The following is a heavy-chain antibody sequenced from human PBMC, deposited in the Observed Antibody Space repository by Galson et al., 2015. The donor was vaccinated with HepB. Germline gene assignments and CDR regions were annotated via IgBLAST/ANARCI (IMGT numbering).Heavy chain of an antibody. J-gene: IGHJ4*02. V-gene: IGHV3-7*03. CDR1: GFTFSRFW. CDR2: INQDGNQK. Sequence: LRLSCAASGFTFSRFWMSWVRQAPGKGLEWVANINQDGNQKNYVGSVEGRFTISRDYAKNSLYLQMSSLRAEDTAVYYCASEPTKSNEGYWGQGTLVSVSS. CDR3: ASEPTKSNEGY. D-gene: IGHD1-1*01.